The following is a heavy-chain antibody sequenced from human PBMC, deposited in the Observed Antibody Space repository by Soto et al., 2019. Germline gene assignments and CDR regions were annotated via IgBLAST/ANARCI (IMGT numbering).Heavy chain of an antibody. D-gene: IGHD3-10*01. CDR2: INPNSGGT. V-gene: IGHV1-2*04. J-gene: IGHJ6*02. CDR3: AAERSSMVRGEDFYYYYGMDV. CDR1: GYTFTGYY. Sequence: ASVKVSCKASGYTFTGYYMHWVRQAPGQGLEWMGWINPNSGGTNYAQKFQGWVTMTRDTSISTAYMELSRLRSDDTAVYYCAAERSSMVRGEDFYYYYGMDVWGQGTTVTVS.